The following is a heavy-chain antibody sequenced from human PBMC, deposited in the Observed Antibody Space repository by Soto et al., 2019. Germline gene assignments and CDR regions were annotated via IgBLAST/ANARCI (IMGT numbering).Heavy chain of an antibody. CDR3: TTDFVYDIAAASADY. D-gene: IGHD6-13*01. V-gene: IGHV3-15*01. Sequence: GGSLRLSCAASGFTFSNAWMSWVRQAPGKGLEWVGRIKSKTDGGTTDYAAPVKGRFTISRDDSKNTLYLQMNSLKTEDTAVYYCTTDFVYDIAAASADYWGQGTLVTVSS. CDR1: GFTFSNAW. J-gene: IGHJ4*02. CDR2: IKSKTDGGTT.